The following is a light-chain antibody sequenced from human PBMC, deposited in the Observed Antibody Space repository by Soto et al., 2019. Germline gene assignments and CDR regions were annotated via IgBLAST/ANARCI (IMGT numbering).Light chain of an antibody. CDR3: QQYNSYSPRT. J-gene: IGKJ3*01. CDR1: QSISSW. V-gene: IGKV1-5*03. Sequence: DIQMTQSPSTPSASVGDRVTITCRASQSISSWLAWYQQKPGKAPKLLIYKASSLESGVPSRFSGSGSGTEFTLTISSLQPDDFATYYCQQYNSYSPRTFGPGTKVDIK. CDR2: KAS.